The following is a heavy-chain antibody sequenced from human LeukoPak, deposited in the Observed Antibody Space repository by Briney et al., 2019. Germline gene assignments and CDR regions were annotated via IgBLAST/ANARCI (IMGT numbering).Heavy chain of an antibody. D-gene: IGHD3-10*01. CDR2: INPNSGGT. CDR3: ARGSVLLWFGELDYYMDV. J-gene: IGHJ6*03. Sequence: ASVKVSCKASGYTFTGYYMHRVRQAPGQGLEWMGWINPNSGGTNYAQKFQGRVTMTRDTSISTAYMELSRLRSDDTAVYYCARGSVLLWFGELDYYMDVWGKGTTVTVSS. CDR1: GYTFTGYY. V-gene: IGHV1-2*02.